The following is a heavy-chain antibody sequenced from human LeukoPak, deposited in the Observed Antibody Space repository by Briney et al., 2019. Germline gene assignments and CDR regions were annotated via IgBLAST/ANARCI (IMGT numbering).Heavy chain of an antibody. V-gene: IGHV3-74*01. CDR2: INGDGRNI. D-gene: IGHD1-1*01. Sequence: PGGSLRLSCVASGFTFSSYWMHWVRQDPRKGLVWVSRINGDGRNINYADSVRGRFTISRDNAKNSLYLQMNSLRAEDTAVYYCVRDYNWCFDYWGQGTLVTVSS. J-gene: IGHJ4*02. CDR1: GFTFSSYW. CDR3: VRDYNWCFDY.